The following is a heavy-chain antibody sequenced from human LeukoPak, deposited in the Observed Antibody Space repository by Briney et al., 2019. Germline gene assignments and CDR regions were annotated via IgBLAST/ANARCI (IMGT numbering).Heavy chain of an antibody. CDR3: AGGSGLTGSLKRPLDP. V-gene: IGHV1-2*02. Sequence: GASVKVPCKASIYTFTDYYIHWVRQAPGQGLEWMGWINPNSGDTKYAEKFQGRVTMTRDTSISTAYMELSRLRSDDTAVYYCAGGSGLTGSLKRPLDPWGQGTLVTVSS. J-gene: IGHJ5*02. CDR2: INPNSGDT. D-gene: IGHD1-20*01. CDR1: IYTFTDYY.